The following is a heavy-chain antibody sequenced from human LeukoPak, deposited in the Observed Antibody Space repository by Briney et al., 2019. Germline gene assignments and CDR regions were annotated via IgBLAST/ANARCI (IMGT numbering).Heavy chain of an antibody. V-gene: IGHV3-74*01. CDR3: ARDRYGSGITEFDY. CDR1: GFTFSNNW. Sequence: PGGSLRLSCAASGFTFSNNWMSWVRQAPGKGLEWVSRISSDGANANYADSVKGRFTISRDNAKNTLYLQMNSLRAEDTAVYYCARDRYGSGITEFDYWGQGTLVTVSS. D-gene: IGHD3-10*01. CDR2: ISSDGANA. J-gene: IGHJ4*02.